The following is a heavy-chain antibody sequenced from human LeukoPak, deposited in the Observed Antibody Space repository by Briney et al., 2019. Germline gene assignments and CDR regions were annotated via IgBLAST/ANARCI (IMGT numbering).Heavy chain of an antibody. J-gene: IGHJ4*02. V-gene: IGHV3-49*04. Sequence: PGGSLRLSCTASGFTFGDYAMSWVRQAPGKGLEWVGFIRSKAYGGTTEYAASVKGRFTISRDDSKSIAYLQMNSLKTEDTAVYYCTRDAAAGTRYFDYWGQGTLVTVSS. D-gene: IGHD6-13*01. CDR3: TRDAAAGTRYFDY. CDR1: GFTFGDYA. CDR2: IRSKAYGGTT.